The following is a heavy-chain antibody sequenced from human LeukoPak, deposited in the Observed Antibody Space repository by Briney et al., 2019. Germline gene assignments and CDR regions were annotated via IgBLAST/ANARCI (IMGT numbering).Heavy chain of an antibody. CDR3: AKDPYFDC. V-gene: IGHV3-30*18. CDR1: GFTFSSYG. Sequence: PGRSLRLSCAASGFTFSSYGMHWVRQAPGKGLEWVAVISYDGSNKYYADSVKGRFTISRDNSKNTLYLQMNSLRAEDTAVYYCAKDPYFDCWGQGTLVTVSS. CDR2: ISYDGSNK. J-gene: IGHJ4*02.